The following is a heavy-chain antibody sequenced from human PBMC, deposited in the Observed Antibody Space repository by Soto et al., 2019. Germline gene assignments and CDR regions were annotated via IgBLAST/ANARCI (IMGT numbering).Heavy chain of an antibody. D-gene: IGHD3-3*02. J-gene: IGHJ4*02. CDR2: IDGDGETI. CDR1: GFIFASYD. CDR3: ARGYLYIS. Sequence: EVQLVESGGGLVQPGGSLRLSCAASGFIFASYDMNWVRQAPGKGLEWVSFIDGDGETIHYADSVKGRFTISRDNAKNSLYLQMNSLRTEDTAVYYCARGYLYISWGQGILVTVSS. V-gene: IGHV3-48*03.